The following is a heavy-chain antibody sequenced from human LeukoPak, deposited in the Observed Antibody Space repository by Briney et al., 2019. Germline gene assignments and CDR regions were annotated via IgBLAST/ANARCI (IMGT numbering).Heavy chain of an antibody. D-gene: IGHD3-10*01. CDR2: IYHSGST. CDR1: GGSISSGGYS. Sequence: SETLSLTCAVSGGSISSGGYSWGWIRQPPGKGLEWIGYIYHSGSTYCNPSLKSRVTISVDRSKNQFSLKLSSVTAADTAVYYCAIGRGFGLDYWGQGTLVTVSS. V-gene: IGHV4-30-2*01. J-gene: IGHJ4*02. CDR3: AIGRGFGLDY.